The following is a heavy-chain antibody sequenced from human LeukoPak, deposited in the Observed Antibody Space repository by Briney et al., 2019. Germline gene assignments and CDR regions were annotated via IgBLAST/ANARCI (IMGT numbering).Heavy chain of an antibody. V-gene: IGHV1-18*01. J-gene: IGHJ4*02. D-gene: IGHD3-10*01. CDR2: ISAYNGNT. Sequence: ASVKVSCKASGYTFTSYGISWMRQATGQGLEWMGWISAYNGNTNYAQKLQGRVTMTTDTSTSTAYMELRSLRSDDTAVYYCAREVVRGGSGSLGYWGQGTLVTVSS. CDR3: AREVVRGGSGSLGY. CDR1: GYTFTSYG.